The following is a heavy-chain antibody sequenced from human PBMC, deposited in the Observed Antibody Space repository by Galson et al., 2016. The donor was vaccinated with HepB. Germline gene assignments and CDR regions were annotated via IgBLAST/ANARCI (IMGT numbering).Heavy chain of an antibody. CDR2: ISSSGSYT. CDR3: ARDYSGQLWLPGGFDY. CDR1: GFTFSDYY. D-gene: IGHD5-18*01. V-gene: IGHV3-11*06. Sequence: SLRLSCAASGFTFSDYYMSWIRQGPGKGLEWVSYISSSGSYTNYADSVKGRFTISRDNPKNSLYLQMNSLRVEDTAVYYCARDYSGQLWLPGGFDYWGQGTLVTVSS. J-gene: IGHJ4*02.